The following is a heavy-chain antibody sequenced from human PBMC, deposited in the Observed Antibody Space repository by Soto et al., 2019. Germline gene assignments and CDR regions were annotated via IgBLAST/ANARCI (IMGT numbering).Heavy chain of an antibody. D-gene: IGHD3-3*01. J-gene: IGHJ4*02. Sequence: GGSLRLSCAASGFTFSSYAMSWVRQAPGKGLEWVSAISGSGVSTYYADSVKGRFTISRDNSKKTMSLQMNSLRAEDTAVYDWAIYPLTYYDVCSGYYTFIVWGQGTLVTVSS. CDR3: AIYPLTYYDVCSGYYTFIV. V-gene: IGHV3-23*01. CDR1: GFTFSSYA. CDR2: ISGSGVST.